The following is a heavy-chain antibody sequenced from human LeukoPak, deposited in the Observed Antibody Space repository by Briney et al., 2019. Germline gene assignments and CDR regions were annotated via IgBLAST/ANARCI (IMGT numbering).Heavy chain of an antibody. J-gene: IGHJ6*02. CDR3: ARGSEAAAADV. D-gene: IGHD2-15*01. Sequence: PSETLSLTCAVSGGSISSGGYSWSWIRQSPGKGLEWIGYIYHSGSTYYNPSLKSRVTISVDRSKNQFSLKPSSVTAADTAVYYCARGSEAAAADVWGQGTTVTVSS. CDR1: GGSISSGGYS. CDR2: IYHSGST. V-gene: IGHV4-30-2*06.